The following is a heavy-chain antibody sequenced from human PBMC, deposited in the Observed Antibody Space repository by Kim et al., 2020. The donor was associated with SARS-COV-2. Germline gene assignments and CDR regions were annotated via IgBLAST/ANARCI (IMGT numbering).Heavy chain of an antibody. CDR1: GGSFSGYY. CDR2: INHSGST. J-gene: IGHJ4*02. CDR3: ARRRLRIYSSSWYGLPPGTTFDY. Sequence: SETLSLTCAVYGGSFSGYYWSWIRQPPGKGLEWIGEINHSGSTNYNPSLKSRVTISVDTSKNQFSLKLSSVTAADTAVYYCARRRLRIYSSSWYGLPPGTTFDYWGQGTLVTVSS. D-gene: IGHD6-13*01. V-gene: IGHV4-34*01.